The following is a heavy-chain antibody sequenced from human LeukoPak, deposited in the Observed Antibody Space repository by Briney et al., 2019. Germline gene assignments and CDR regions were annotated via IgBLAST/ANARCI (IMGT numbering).Heavy chain of an antibody. J-gene: IGHJ4*02. CDR3: ARDGSPFDS. D-gene: IGHD6-25*01. CDR2: INQDGSEK. Sequence: GGSLRLSCAASGFTFSSYEMNWVRQAPGKGLEWVANINQDGSEKYYVDSVKGRFTISRDNAKKSLYLQMNSLRAEDTAVYYCARDGSPFDSWGQGTLVTVSS. V-gene: IGHV3-7*01. CDR1: GFTFSSYE.